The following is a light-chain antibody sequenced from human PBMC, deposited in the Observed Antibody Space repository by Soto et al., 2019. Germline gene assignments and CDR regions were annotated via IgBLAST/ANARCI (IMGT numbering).Light chain of an antibody. V-gene: IGKV3-20*01. J-gene: IGKJ1*01. Sequence: IVMTQSPATLSLSPWERATLSCRASQTVSSSYLAWYQQKPGQAPRLLVYGASRRATGIPDRFSGSGSGTDFTLTISRLEPEDLAVYYCQHYGGSPQTFGQGTKVDIK. CDR1: QTVSSSY. CDR3: QHYGGSPQT. CDR2: GAS.